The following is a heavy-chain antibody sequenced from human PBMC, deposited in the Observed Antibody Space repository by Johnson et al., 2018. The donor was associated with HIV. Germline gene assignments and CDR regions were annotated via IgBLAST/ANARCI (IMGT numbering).Heavy chain of an antibody. Sequence: QVQLVESGGGVVQPGRSLRLSCAASGFTFSSYAMHWVCQAPGKGLEWVAVISYDGSNKYYADSVKGRFTISRDNSKNTLYLQMNSLRAEDTAVYYCARSQTMIVDGADAFDIWGQGTMVTVSS. J-gene: IGHJ3*02. CDR2: ISYDGSNK. CDR1: GFTFSSYA. D-gene: IGHD3-22*01. CDR3: ARSQTMIVDGADAFDI. V-gene: IGHV3-30-3*01.